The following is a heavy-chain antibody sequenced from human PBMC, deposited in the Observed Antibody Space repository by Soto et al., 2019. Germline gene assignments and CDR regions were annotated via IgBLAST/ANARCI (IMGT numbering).Heavy chain of an antibody. CDR2: IRSKAYGGTT. CDR3: TRAYYYDSSGYVDGDY. V-gene: IGHV3-49*03. Sequence: GGSLRLSCTASGFTFGDYAMSWFRQAPGKGLEWVGFIRSKAYGGTTEYAASVKGRFIVSRDDSKSIAYLQMNSLKTEDTAVYYCTRAYYYDSSGYVDGDYWGQGTLVTVSS. J-gene: IGHJ4*02. CDR1: GFTFGDYA. D-gene: IGHD3-22*01.